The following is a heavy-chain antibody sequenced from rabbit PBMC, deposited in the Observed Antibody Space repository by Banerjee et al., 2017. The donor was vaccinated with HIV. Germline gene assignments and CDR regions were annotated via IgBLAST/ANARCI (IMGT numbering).Heavy chain of an antibody. J-gene: IGHJ3*01. CDR2: IYAGSSGST. Sequence: QEQLEESGGDLVKPGASLTLTCKASGFSFSSSYWIYWVRQAPGKGLEWIGTIYAGSSGSTWYASRAKGRFTISKTSSTTVTLQMTSLTAADTATYFCARNIFSDTSLWGQGTLVTV. CDR1: GFSFSSSYW. D-gene: IGHD3-3*01. CDR3: ARNIFSDTSL. V-gene: IGHV1S45*01.